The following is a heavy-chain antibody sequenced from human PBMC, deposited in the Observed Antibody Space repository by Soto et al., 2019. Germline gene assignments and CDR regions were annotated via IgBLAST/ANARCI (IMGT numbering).Heavy chain of an antibody. J-gene: IGHJ5*02. CDR3: ARVYGDYVGGWFDP. CDR1: GYTFTSYG. CDR2: ISAYNGNT. D-gene: IGHD4-17*01. V-gene: IGHV1-18*01. Sequence: QVQLVQSGAEVKKPGASVKVSCKASGYTFTSYGISWVRQAPGQGLEWRGWISAYNGNTNYAQKLQGRVAMTSDPSASTAYMELRSLRSDDTAVYYCARVYGDYVGGWFDPWGQGTLVTVSS.